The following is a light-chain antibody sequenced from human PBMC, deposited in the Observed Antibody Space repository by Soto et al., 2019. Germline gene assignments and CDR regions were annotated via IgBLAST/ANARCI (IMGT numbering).Light chain of an antibody. CDR1: QSVRSIY. CDR3: HHCGGSPIT. CDR2: GAC. Sequence: EIVLTQSPGTLSLSPGERATLSCRASQSVRSIYLAWYQQTPGEAPRLIIGGACSGATGIPEWCSGSGSGTVFTLTISRLEPEYFAVYYCHHCGGSPITFGEGTRLEIK. J-gene: IGKJ5*01. V-gene: IGKV3-20*01.